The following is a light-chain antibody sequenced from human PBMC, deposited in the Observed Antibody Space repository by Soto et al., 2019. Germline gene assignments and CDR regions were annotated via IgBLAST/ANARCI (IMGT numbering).Light chain of an antibody. CDR3: QQYHSGPIT. Sequence: DIVMTQSPDSLTVSLGERATINCKSSQSVLSSSNNKNYLAWHQQKPGQPPKVLIYWASTRESGVPDRFGGSGSGTDVTLTLKYVQTEGVAFYYCQQYHSGPITVGQGTRLESK. J-gene: IGKJ5*01. V-gene: IGKV4-1*01. CDR2: WAS. CDR1: QSVLSSSNNKNY.